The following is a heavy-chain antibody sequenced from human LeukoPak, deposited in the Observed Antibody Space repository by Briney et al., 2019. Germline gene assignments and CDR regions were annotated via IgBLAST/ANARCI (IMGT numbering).Heavy chain of an antibody. CDR1: GYTFSTYG. J-gene: IGHJ4*02. CDR3: AKIAQTSGAYGQGYDY. D-gene: IGHD1-26*01. Sequence: GALRLSCVASGYTFSTYGMSWVRQAPGKGLEWVSGLDNNGDDTYYADSVKGRFTISRDNSKNTLYLQMNSLRVEDTAVYYCAKIAQTSGAYGQGYDYWGQGTLVTVSS. V-gene: IGHV3-23*01. CDR2: LDNNGDDT.